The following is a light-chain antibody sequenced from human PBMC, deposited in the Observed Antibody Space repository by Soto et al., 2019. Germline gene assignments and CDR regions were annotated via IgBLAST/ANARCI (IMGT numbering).Light chain of an antibody. CDR1: SSDVGGYNY. J-gene: IGLJ3*02. V-gene: IGLV2-14*01. CDR3: SSYTNSSTRV. Sequence: QSVLTQPASVSGSPGQSITISCTGTSSDVGGYNYVSWCQHHPGKAPKLMIYEVSNRPSGVSNRFSGSKSGNTASLTISGLQAEDEAAYYCSSYTNSSTRVFGGGTKVTVL. CDR2: EVS.